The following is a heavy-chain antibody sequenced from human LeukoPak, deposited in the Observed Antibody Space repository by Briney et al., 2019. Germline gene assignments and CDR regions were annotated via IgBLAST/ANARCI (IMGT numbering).Heavy chain of an antibody. J-gene: IGHJ4*02. V-gene: IGHV3-11*01. CDR3: ARDLYGYYDSSGTFDY. D-gene: IGHD3-22*01. Sequence: GGSLRLSCAASGFTFSDYYMSWLRQAPGKGLEWVSYISSSGSTIYYADSVKGRFTISRDNAKNSLYLQMNSLRAEDTAVYYCARDLYGYYDSSGTFDYWGQGTLVTVSS. CDR2: ISSSGSTI. CDR1: GFTFSDYY.